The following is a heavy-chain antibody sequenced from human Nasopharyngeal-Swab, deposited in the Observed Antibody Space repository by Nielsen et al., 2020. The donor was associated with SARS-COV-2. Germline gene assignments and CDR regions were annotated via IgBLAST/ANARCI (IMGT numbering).Heavy chain of an antibody. V-gene: IGHV4-59*01. CDR3: ARGSPQTYYYYGMNV. CDR1: GGSISSYY. Sequence: SETLSLTCTVSGGSISSYYWSWIRQPPGKGLEWIGYIYYSGSTNYNPSLKSRVTISVDTSKNQFSLKLSSVTAADTAVYYCARGSPQTYYYYGMNVWGQGTTATVSS. J-gene: IGHJ6*02. D-gene: IGHD6-6*01. CDR2: IYYSGST.